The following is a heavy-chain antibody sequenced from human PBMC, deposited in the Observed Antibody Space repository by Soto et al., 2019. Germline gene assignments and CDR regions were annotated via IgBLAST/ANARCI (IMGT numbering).Heavy chain of an antibody. CDR2: IWYDGSHT. Sequence: QVQLVESGGGVVQPGRSLRLSCAASGFRFSTYGMHWVRQAPGKGLERVAVIWYDGSHTYYADSVKGRFTISRDNSKNTLYLQMNSLRAEDTAVYYCARGGTTFTYYYYFAMDVWGQGTTVTVSS. V-gene: IGHV3-33*01. J-gene: IGHJ6*02. CDR3: ARGGTTFTYYYYFAMDV. CDR1: GFRFSTYG. D-gene: IGHD4-4*01.